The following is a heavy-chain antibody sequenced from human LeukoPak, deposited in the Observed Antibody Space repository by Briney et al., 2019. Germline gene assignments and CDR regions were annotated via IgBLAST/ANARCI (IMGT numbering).Heavy chain of an antibody. V-gene: IGHV4-30-2*01. CDR1: GGSISSGGYS. J-gene: IGHJ4*02. D-gene: IGHD2-2*01. Sequence: SQTLSLTCAVSGGSISSGGYSWSWIRQPPGKGLEWIGYLYHSGSTYYNPSLKSRVTISVDRSKNQFSLKLSPVTAADTAVYYCARGDILVPAEIDYWGQGTLVTVSS. CDR2: LYHSGST. CDR3: ARGDILVPAEIDY.